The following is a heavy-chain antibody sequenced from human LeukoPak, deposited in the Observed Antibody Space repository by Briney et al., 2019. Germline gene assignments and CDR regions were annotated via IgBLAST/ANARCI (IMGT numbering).Heavy chain of an antibody. CDR1: GVYIISSRYD. J-gene: IGHJ4*02. CDR3: ARPEMVTIRGLDN. V-gene: IGHV4-39*01. Sequence: PSETLSVTSTDFGVYIISSRYDGGWIRQPPGKGLECIGSIYYSGSTYYNPSLKSRVTISVDTSKNQFSLKLSSVTAADTAVYSFARPEMVTIRGLDNWGQGTLVTVSS. CDR2: IYYSGST. D-gene: IGHD5-24*01.